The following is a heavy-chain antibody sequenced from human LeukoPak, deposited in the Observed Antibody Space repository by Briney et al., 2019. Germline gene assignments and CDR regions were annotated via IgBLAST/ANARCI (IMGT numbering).Heavy chain of an antibody. CDR3: ALGYRSGGSCYANDAFDI. Sequence: GGSLRLSCAASGFTFSSYGMHWVRQAPGKGLEWVSVIYSGGSTYYADSVKGRFTISRDNSKNTLYLQMNSLRAEDTAVYYCALGYRSGGSCYANDAFDIWGQGTMVTVSS. J-gene: IGHJ3*02. D-gene: IGHD2-15*01. CDR1: GFTFSSYG. CDR2: IYSGGST. V-gene: IGHV3-NL1*01.